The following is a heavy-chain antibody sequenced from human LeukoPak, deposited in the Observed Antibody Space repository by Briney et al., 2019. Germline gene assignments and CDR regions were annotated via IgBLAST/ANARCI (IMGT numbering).Heavy chain of an antibody. D-gene: IGHD3-9*01. Sequence: SETLSLTCGVFGVSTNDYYWSWIRQSPGKGLEWIGEISHTEGTRYNPSLESRVTMSVGTSENQLSLKLIFVTAADTAVYYCARIRCGHSGSVCYNHWGLGTLVTVSS. J-gene: IGHJ1*01. V-gene: IGHV4-34*01. CDR2: ISHTEGT. CDR1: GVSTNDYY. CDR3: ARIRCGHSGSVCYNH.